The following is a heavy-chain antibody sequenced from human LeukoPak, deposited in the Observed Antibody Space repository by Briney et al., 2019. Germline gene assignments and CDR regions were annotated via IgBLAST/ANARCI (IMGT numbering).Heavy chain of an antibody. CDR2: ISGSGGST. V-gene: IGHV3-23*01. D-gene: IGHD2-15*01. J-gene: IGHJ4*02. CDR1: GFTFSSYA. CDR3: AEQSVVVVAATEFDY. Sequence: PGGSLRLSCAASGFTFSSYAMSWVRQAPGKGLEWVSAISGSGGSTYYADSVKGRFTISRDNSKNTLYLQMNSLRAEDTAVYYCAEQSVVVVAATEFDYWGQGTLVTVSS.